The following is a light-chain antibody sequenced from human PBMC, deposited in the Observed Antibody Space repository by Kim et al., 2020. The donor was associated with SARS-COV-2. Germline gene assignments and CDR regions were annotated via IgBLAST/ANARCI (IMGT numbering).Light chain of an antibody. CDR3: QQYECFST. CDR2: DAS. Sequence: DIQMTQSPSTLSASVGDRVTITCRASQSIDSWLAWYQQKPGKAPKLLIYDASTLASVVLPRFSGRGSGTEFTLTISSLQPDDFATYYCQQYECFSTFGQGTKLDIK. CDR1: QSIDSW. J-gene: IGKJ2*01. V-gene: IGKV1-5*01.